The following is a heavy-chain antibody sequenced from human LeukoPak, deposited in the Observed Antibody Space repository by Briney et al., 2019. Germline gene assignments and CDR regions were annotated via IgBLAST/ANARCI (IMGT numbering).Heavy chain of an antibody. CDR3: ARDGYRSGGACYAPIN. CDR2: IYTSGST. J-gene: IGHJ4*02. CDR1: GGSISSYY. D-gene: IGHD2-15*01. V-gene: IGHV4-4*07. Sequence: SETLSLTCTVSGGSISSYYWSWIRQPAGKGLEWIGRIYTSGSTNYNPSLKSRVTMSVDTSKNQFSLKLSSVTAADTAVYYCARDGYRSGGACYAPINWGQGTLVTVSS.